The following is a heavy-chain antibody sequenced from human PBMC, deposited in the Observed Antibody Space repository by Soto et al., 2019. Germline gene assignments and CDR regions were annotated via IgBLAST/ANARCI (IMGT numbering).Heavy chain of an antibody. CDR3: VRDGGYYGAGSYFDP. CDR1: GFPFSSYG. V-gene: IGHV3-33*01. CDR2: IWYDGSNK. J-gene: IGHJ5*02. Sequence: QVQLVESGGGVVQPGRSLRLCCAASGFPFSSYGMHWVRQAPGEGLEWVAVIWYDGSNKNYADSVKGRFTISRDNSKNTLCLEMNSLRAEDTAVYYCVRDGGYYGAGSYFDPWGQGSLVTVSS. D-gene: IGHD3-10*01.